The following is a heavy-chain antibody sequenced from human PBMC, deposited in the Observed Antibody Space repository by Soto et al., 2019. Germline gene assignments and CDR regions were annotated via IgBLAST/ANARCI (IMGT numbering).Heavy chain of an antibody. D-gene: IGHD4-17*01. Sequence: PSETLSLTCTVSGGSISSSSYYWAWIRQPPGKGLEWIGSIYYSGSTYYNPSLKSRVTISVDTSKNQFSLKLSSVTAADTAVYFCARETYGDYVGYSDPWGQGTLVTVSS. CDR2: IYYSGST. CDR1: GGSISSSSYY. CDR3: ARETYGDYVGYSDP. J-gene: IGHJ5*02. V-gene: IGHV4-39*02.